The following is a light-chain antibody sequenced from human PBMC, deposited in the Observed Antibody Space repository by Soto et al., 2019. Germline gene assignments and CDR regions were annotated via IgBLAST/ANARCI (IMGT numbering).Light chain of an antibody. CDR1: SSDVGNYNL. CDR3: CSYAGSNTFV. Sequence: QSVLTQPASVSGSPGQSITISCTGTSSDVGNYNLVSWYQQHPGKAPKLMIYEGSKRPSGVSNRFSGSKSGNTASLTISGLQAEDEADYYRCSYAGSNTFVFGAGTKVTVL. V-gene: IGLV2-23*03. J-gene: IGLJ1*01. CDR2: EGS.